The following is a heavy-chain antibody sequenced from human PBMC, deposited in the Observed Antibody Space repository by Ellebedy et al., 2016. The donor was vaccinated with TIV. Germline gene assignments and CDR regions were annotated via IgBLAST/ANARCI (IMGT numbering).Heavy chain of an antibody. D-gene: IGHD1-14*01. CDR2: IIPIFGTA. Sequence: AASVKVSCKASGGTFSSYAISWVRQAPGQGLEWMGGIIPIFGTANYAQKFQGRVTITADESTSTAYMELSSLRSEDTAVYYCARDIWAAGEPMDVWGQGTTVTVSS. V-gene: IGHV1-69*13. J-gene: IGHJ6*02. CDR1: GGTFSSYA. CDR3: ARDIWAAGEPMDV.